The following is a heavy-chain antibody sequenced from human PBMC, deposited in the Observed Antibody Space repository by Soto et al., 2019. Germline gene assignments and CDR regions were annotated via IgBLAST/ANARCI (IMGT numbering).Heavy chain of an antibody. J-gene: IGHJ4*02. CDR3: ARDQEWLLSRYFDY. Sequence: EASVKVSCKASGYTFTSYAMHWVRQAPGQRLEWMGWINAGNGNTKYSQKFQGRVTITRDTSASTAYMELSSLRSEDTAVYYCARDQEWLLSRYFDYWGQGALVTVSS. D-gene: IGHD3-3*01. CDR1: GYTFTSYA. V-gene: IGHV1-3*01. CDR2: INAGNGNT.